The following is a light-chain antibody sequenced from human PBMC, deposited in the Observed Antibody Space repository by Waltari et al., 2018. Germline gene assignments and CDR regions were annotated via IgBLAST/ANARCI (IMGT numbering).Light chain of an antibody. CDR2: HAS. CDR3: QQYNRWPPGT. V-gene: IGKV3-15*01. J-gene: IGKJ1*01. Sequence: ETVVTQSPATLSVSPGERATLSCRTSPSIGFNLAWYQQKPGQAPRLLIYHASTRATGIPARFSGSGSETEFTLTVSGLQSEDFAVYYCQQYNRWPPGTFGQGTKVES. CDR1: PSIGFN.